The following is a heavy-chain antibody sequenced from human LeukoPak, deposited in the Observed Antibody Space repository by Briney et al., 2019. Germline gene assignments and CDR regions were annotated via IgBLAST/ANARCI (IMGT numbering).Heavy chain of an antibody. CDR3: ARSGYYKNGYFDY. CDR1: GGSFSGYY. V-gene: IGHV4-34*01. D-gene: IGHD3-22*01. J-gene: IGHJ4*02. CDR2: INHSGST. Sequence: PSETLSLTCAVYGGSFSGYYWSWIRQPSGKGLEWIGEINHSGSTNYNPSLKSRVTISVDTSKNQFSLKLSSVTAADTAVYYCARSGYYKNGYFDYWGQGTLVTVSS.